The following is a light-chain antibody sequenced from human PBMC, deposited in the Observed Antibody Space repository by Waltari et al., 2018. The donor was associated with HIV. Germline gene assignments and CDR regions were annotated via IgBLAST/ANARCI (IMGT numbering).Light chain of an antibody. Sequence: QSVLKQPPSVSAAPGQSVTISCSATIGTFRNNFFSWYQQLPGTAPKMIIYANAKRPSGIPNLFTGSKSGTSSTLAIAGHQPGDEAFYYCETWHTALSAGVFGTGTKVTVL. J-gene: IGLJ1*01. V-gene: IGLV1-51*01. CDR3: ETWHTALSAGV. CDR2: ANA. CDR1: IGTFRNNF.